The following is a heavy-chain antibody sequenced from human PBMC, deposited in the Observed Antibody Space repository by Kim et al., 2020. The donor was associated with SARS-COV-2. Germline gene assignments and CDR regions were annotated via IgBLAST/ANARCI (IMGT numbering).Heavy chain of an antibody. Sequence: GGSLRLSCAASGFTFGDYAMHWVRQVPGKGLEWVSGIRWNGGSICYADSVKGRFTISRDNAKNSLYLQMNSLRAEDTALYYCAKDSAAMVMGRYDYGSNYWGQGTRDTVSS. D-gene: IGHD5-18*01. CDR2: IRWNGGSI. J-gene: IGHJ4*02. CDR3: AKDSAAMVMGRYDYGSNY. V-gene: IGHV3-9*01. CDR1: GFTFGDYA.